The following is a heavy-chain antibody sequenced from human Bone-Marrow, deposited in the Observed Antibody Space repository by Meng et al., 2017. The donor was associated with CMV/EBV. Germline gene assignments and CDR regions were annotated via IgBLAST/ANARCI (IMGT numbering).Heavy chain of an antibody. CDR1: GGTFSSYA. J-gene: IGHJ3*02. CDR3: ARDQLVPAAIYFHI. D-gene: IGHD2-2*01. Sequence: SVKVSCKASGGTFSSYAISWVRQAPGQGLEWMGGIIPILGIANDAQKFQGRVTITADKSTSTAYMELSSLRSEDTAVYYCARDQLVPAAIYFHIWGQGTMVTVSS. V-gene: IGHV1-69*10. CDR2: IIPILGIA.